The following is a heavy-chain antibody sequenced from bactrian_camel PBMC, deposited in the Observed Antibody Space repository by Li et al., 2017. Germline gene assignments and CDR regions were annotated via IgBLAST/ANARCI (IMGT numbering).Heavy chain of an antibody. CDR2: IDSDNTT. CDR3: AADHPGLFDRQSHCVAGTGNSYRY. Sequence: HVQLVESGGGSVQAGESLRLSCAAYEYLFTSYCMGWFRQAPGKEREGVASIDSDNTTTYAESVNGRFTISRDNAKKMVYLQMDSLKPEDTAMYTCAADHPGLFDRQSHCVAGTGNSYRYWGQGTQVTVS. D-gene: IGHD6*01. J-gene: IGHJ4*01. V-gene: IGHV3S53*01. CDR1: EYLFTSYC.